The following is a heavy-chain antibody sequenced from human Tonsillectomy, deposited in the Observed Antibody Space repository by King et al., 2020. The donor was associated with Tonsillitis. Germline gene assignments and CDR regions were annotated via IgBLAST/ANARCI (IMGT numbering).Heavy chain of an antibody. CDR2: ISYDGSNK. CDR1: GFTFSNYA. V-gene: IGHV3-30-3*01. CDR3: ARDTGPYGDYYFDY. Sequence: VQLVESGGGVVQPGRSLRLSCAASGFTFSNYAMHWVRQSPGKGLEWVAGISYDGSNKYYADSVKGRFTISRDNSKNTLYLQMNSLRAEDTALFYCARDTGPYGDYYFDYWGQGTLVTVSS. J-gene: IGHJ4*02. D-gene: IGHD4-17*01.